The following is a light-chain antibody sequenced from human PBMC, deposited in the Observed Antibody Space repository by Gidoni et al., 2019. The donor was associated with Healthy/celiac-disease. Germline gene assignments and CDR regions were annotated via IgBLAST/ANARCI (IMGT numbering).Light chain of an antibody. V-gene: IGKV1-5*03. Sequence: DTQMTQCPSTLSASVGDRVTIPCRARQSISSWLAWYQQNPGKAPKLLIYQAATLGSGGPSRFIGSGSWTEVILPISSLQPDDFATYYCRQYYSYSRTFGQGTKVEIK. CDR2: QAA. CDR1: QSISSW. J-gene: IGKJ1*01. CDR3: RQYYSYSRT.